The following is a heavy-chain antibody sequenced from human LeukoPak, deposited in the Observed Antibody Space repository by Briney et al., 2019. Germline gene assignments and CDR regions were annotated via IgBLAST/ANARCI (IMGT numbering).Heavy chain of an antibody. CDR2: INHDGSKT. CDR1: AFTFRRDW. CDR3: ARDTSPSSRRIYFDAFNM. D-gene: IGHD2-15*01. Sequence: PGGSLGLSRATSAFTFRRDWMTWVRQAPGKGLEWVANINHDGSKTHYVDSVEGRFTISRDNTENSLFLQLNRLRAEDTAMYYCARDTSPSSRRIYFDAFNMWGQGPMVTVSS. J-gene: IGHJ3*02. V-gene: IGHV3-7*01.